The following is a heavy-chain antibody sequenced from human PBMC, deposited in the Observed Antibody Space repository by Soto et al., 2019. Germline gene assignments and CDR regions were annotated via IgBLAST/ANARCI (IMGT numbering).Heavy chain of an antibody. J-gene: IGHJ4*02. V-gene: IGHV4-39*01. CDR2: AYYSEST. D-gene: IGHD1-1*01. Sequence: PSEALSLTCTVSAGSISSATYYWTWVRQHPGRGLEWIGSAYYSESTYYNPSLKSRVAVSVDTSKNQFSLKVTSVTAADTAVYYCARRAETNGWNGFGADKYYFDFWGQGTLVTVSS. CDR1: AGSISSATYY. CDR3: ARRAETNGWNGFGADKYYFDF.